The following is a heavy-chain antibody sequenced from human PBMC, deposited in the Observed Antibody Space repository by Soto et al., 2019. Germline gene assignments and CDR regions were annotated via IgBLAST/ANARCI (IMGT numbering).Heavy chain of an antibody. Sequence: SVKVSCKASGGTFSSYAISWVRQAPGQGLEWMGGISPIFGTANYAQKFQGRVTITADESTSTAYMELSSLRSEDTAVYYCANATYTTSIDGVVISPDYGMDVWGQGTTVTVSS. V-gene: IGHV1-69*13. D-gene: IGHD3-3*01. J-gene: IGHJ6*02. CDR2: ISPIFGTA. CDR3: ANATYTTSIDGVVISPDYGMDV. CDR1: GGTFSSYA.